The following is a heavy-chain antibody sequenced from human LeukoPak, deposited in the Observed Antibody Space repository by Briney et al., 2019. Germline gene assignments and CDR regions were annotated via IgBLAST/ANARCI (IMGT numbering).Heavy chain of an antibody. D-gene: IGHD6-19*01. V-gene: IGHV4-31*03. CDR3: ARDVKSSGYNYYGMDV. Sequence: SETLSLTCTVSGSSISSGVYYWTWIRQHPGRGLEWIGYIYHSGSTYYNPSLKSRVSISVDTSKNQFSLKVSSMTAADTAVYYCARDVKSSGYNYYGMDVWGQGTTVTVSS. CDR1: GSSISSGVYY. CDR2: IYHSGST. J-gene: IGHJ6*02.